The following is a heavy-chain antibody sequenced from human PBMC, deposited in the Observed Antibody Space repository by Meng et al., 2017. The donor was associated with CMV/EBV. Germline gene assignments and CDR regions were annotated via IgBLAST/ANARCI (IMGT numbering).Heavy chain of an antibody. V-gene: IGHV3-7*04. CDR1: GFTFSSYW. D-gene: IGHD4-11*01. Sequence: GESLKISCAASGFTFSSYWMSWVRQAPGKGLEWVANIKQDGSEKYYVDSVKGRFTISRDNAKNSLYLQMNRLRAEDTAVYYCARGGSNYDLVWFDPWGQGTLVTVSS. CDR3: ARGGSNYDLVWFDP. CDR2: IKQDGSEK. J-gene: IGHJ5*02.